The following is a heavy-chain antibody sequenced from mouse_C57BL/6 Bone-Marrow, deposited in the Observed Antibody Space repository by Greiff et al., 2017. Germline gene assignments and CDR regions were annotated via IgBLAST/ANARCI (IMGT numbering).Heavy chain of an antibody. CDR2: IYPRDGST. CDR1: GYTFTSYD. V-gene: IGHV1-85*01. CDR3: ARDYGSSYWYFDV. Sequence: QVHVKQSGPELVQPGASVKLSCKASGYTFTSYDINWVKQRPGQGLEWIGWIYPRDGSTKYNEKFKGKATLTVDTSSSTAYMELHSLTSEDSAVYFCARDYGSSYWYFDVWGTGTTVTVSS. D-gene: IGHD1-1*01. J-gene: IGHJ1*03.